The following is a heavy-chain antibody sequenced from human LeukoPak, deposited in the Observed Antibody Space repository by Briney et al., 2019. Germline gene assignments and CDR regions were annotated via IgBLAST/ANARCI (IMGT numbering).Heavy chain of an antibody. Sequence: SGPTLVKPTQTLTLTCTFSGFSLSSTGVGVGWIRQPPGKALEWLGLLYWDDDERYSPSLRSRLTITKDTSKNQVVLTMTNMDPVDTATYYCGHLLEVAATPTPPDYWGQGTLVTVSS. CDR1: GFSLSSTGVG. J-gene: IGHJ4*02. CDR2: LYWDDDE. CDR3: GHLLEVAATPTPPDY. V-gene: IGHV2-5*02. D-gene: IGHD2-15*01.